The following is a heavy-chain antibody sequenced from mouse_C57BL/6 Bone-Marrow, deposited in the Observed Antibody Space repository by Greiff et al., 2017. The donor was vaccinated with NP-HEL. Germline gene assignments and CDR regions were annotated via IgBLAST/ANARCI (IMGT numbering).Heavy chain of an antibody. J-gene: IGHJ2*01. D-gene: IGHD2-4*01. CDR3: ARQDDYDDLDY. V-gene: IGHV5-9*01. CDR1: GFTFSSYT. CDR2: ISGGGGNT. Sequence: DVKLQESGGGLVKPGGSLKLSCAASGFTFSSYTMSWVRQTPEKRLEWVATISGGGGNTYYPDSVKGRFTFSRDNAKNTMYLQMSSLRSEDTALEYCARQDDYDDLDYWGRGTTLTVSS.